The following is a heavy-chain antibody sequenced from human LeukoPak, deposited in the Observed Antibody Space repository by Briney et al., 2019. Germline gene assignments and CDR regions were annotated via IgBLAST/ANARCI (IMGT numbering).Heavy chain of an antibody. Sequence: SSVTVSCKASGGTFSSYTISWVRQAPGQGLEWMGRIIPILGIANYAQKFQGRVTITADKSTSTAYMELSSLRSEDTAVYYCAGGYCSSTSCYKFDYWGQGTLVTVSS. CDR3: AGGYCSSTSCYKFDY. CDR1: GGTFSSYT. CDR2: IIPILGIA. V-gene: IGHV1-69*02. D-gene: IGHD2-2*02. J-gene: IGHJ4*02.